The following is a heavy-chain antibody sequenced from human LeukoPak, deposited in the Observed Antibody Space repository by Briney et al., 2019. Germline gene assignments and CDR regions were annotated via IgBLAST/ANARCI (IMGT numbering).Heavy chain of an antibody. CDR1: GFIFPTYG. D-gene: IGHD3-3*01. CDR2: IYPDGNNK. CDR3: AKDWSGDYNWSDP. V-gene: IGHV3-30*02. Sequence: PGGSLRLCCAASGFIFPTYGMHWVRQAPGKGLEWVACIYPDGNNKDYADSVKGRFIISRDNFKNILFLQMNSLRPEDTAVYYCAKDWSGDYNWSDPWGQGTLVTVSS. J-gene: IGHJ5*02.